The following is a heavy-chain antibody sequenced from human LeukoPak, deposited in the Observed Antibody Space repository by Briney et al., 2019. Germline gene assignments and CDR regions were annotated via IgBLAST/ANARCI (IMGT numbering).Heavy chain of an antibody. Sequence: GGSLRLSCAASGFTFDDYAMHWVRQAPGEGLEWVSGISWNSGSIGYADSVKGRFTISRDNAKNSLYLQMNSLRAEDTALYYCAKAQYYYDSSGYYSTEYFHHWGQGTLVTVSS. J-gene: IGHJ1*01. D-gene: IGHD3-22*01. CDR1: GFTFDDYA. CDR2: ISWNSGSI. CDR3: AKAQYYYDSSGYYSTEYFHH. V-gene: IGHV3-9*01.